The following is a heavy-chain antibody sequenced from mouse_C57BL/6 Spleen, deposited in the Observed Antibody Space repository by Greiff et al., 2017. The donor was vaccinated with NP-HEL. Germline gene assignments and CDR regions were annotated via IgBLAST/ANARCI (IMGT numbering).Heavy chain of an antibody. Sequence: VQLQQSGPELVKPGASVKISCNASGYAFSSSWMNWVKQRPGKGLEWIGRIYPGDGDTNYNGKFKGKATLTADKSSSTAYMQLSSLTSEDSAVYFCARRDYDYPFAYWGQGTLVTVSA. CDR3: ARRDYDYPFAY. J-gene: IGHJ3*01. V-gene: IGHV1-82*01. D-gene: IGHD2-4*01. CDR1: GYAFSSSW. CDR2: IYPGDGDT.